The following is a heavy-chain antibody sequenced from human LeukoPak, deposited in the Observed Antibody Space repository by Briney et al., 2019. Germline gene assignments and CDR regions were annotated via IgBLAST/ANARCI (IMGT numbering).Heavy chain of an antibody. CDR1: GGTFSNYA. V-gene: IGHV1-69*15. D-gene: IGHD3-10*01. J-gene: IGHJ4*02. CDR2: IIPIFGTA. CDR3: ARDKGRYFGSKTYYNDFFDY. Sequence: SVKVSCKTSGGTFSNYAISWVRQAPGQGLELMGRIIPIFGTANYAQKFQGRVTIIADQSSSTAYMELSSLRSEDTAMYYCARDKGRYFGSKTYYNDFFDYWGQGTLVTVSS.